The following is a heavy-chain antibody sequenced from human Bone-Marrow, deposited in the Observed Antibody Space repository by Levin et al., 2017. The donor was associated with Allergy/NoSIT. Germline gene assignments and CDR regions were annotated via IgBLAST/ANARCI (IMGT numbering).Heavy chain of an antibody. CDR2: ISHTGST. D-gene: IGHD5-24*01. CDR3: AREDGYVFDC. V-gene: IGHV4-31*03. CDR1: GGSISSGGFH. J-gene: IGHJ4*02. Sequence: SETLSLTCTVSGGSISSGGFHWTWIRQHPGRGLEWLGYISHTGSTYHNSSLKSRLSMSLDRSKNQFSLKLNSVVAADTAVYYCAREDGYVFDCWGQGTLVTFSS.